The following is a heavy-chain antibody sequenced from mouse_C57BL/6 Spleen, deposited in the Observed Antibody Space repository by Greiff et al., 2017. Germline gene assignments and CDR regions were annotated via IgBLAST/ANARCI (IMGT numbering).Heavy chain of an antibody. CDR3: ARYDYEGYFDV. CDR2: IWSGGST. J-gene: IGHJ1*03. D-gene: IGHD2-4*01. CDR1: GFSLTSYG. Sequence: VHLVESGPGLVQPSQSLSITCTVSGFSLTSYGVHWVRQSPGKGLEWLGVIWSGGSTDYNAAFISRLSISKDNSKSQVFFKMNSLQADDTAIYYCARYDYEGYFDVWGTGTTVTVSS. V-gene: IGHV2-2*01.